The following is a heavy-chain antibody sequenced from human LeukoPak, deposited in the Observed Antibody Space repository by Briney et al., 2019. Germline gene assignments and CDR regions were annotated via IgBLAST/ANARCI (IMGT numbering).Heavy chain of an antibody. CDR1: GLTVSSYG. Sequence: GESLRLSCGASGLTVSSYGMSWVRQAPGKGLEWVSTIIGSAVNTYYADSVKGRFTISRDDSKNTLYLQMNSLRAEDTAVYYCARDAHTGDDFDYWGQGTLVTVSS. D-gene: IGHD3-16*01. J-gene: IGHJ4*02. CDR2: IIGSAVNT. CDR3: ARDAHTGDDFDY. V-gene: IGHV3-23*01.